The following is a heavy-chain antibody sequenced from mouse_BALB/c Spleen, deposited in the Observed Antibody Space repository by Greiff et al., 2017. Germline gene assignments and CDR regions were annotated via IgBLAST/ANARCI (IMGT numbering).Heavy chain of an antibody. Sequence: QVQLQQSGAELAKPGASVKMSCKASGYTFTSYWMHWVKQRPGQVLEWIGYINPSTGYTEYNQKFKDKATLTADKSSSTAYMQLSSLTSEDSAVYYCAKLSYYYGSSYDYAMDYWGQGTSVTVSS. D-gene: IGHD1-1*01. J-gene: IGHJ4*01. V-gene: IGHV1-7*01. CDR1: GYTFTSYW. CDR3: AKLSYYYGSSYDYAMDY. CDR2: INPSTGYT.